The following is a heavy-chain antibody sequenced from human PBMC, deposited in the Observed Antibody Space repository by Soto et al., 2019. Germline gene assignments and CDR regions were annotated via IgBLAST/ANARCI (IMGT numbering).Heavy chain of an antibody. Sequence: ASVKVSYSTSCSTFPDSGIILVRQAPGQGLEWMGWINAYNGNTNFAQTLQGRVTMTTDTSTSTAYMELRSLRSDDTAVYYCAGDDGHRTFDYWGQGTVVTVSS. CDR2: INAYNGNT. V-gene: IGHV1-18*01. CDR3: AGDDGHRTFDY. J-gene: IGHJ4*02. CDR1: CSTFPDSG.